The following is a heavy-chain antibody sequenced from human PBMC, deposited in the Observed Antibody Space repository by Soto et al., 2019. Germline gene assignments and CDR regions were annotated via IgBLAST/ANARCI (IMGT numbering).Heavy chain of an antibody. CDR2: ISAYNGNT. CDR3: ARACSGGSCYTGGSNWFDP. D-gene: IGHD2-15*01. Sequence: ASVKVSCKASGYTFTSYGISWVRQAPGQGLEWMGWISAYNGNTNYAQKLQGRVTMTTDTSTSTAYMELRSLRSDDTAVYYCARACSGGSCYTGGSNWFDPWGQGTLVTAPQ. CDR1: GYTFTSYG. V-gene: IGHV1-18*01. J-gene: IGHJ5*02.